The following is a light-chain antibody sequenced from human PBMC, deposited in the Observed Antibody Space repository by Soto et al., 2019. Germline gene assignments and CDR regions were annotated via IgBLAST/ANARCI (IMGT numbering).Light chain of an antibody. CDR2: DVN. CDR3: SSYTSSSTYI. J-gene: IGLJ1*01. CDR1: SRDVGGYNY. V-gene: IGLV2-14*01. Sequence: SVMTQPASVSGSPGQSIAISCTGTSRDVGGYNYVSWYQQHPGKAPNLMVYDVNDRPSGVSDRFSGSKSGNTASLTISGLQAEDEADYYCSSYTSSSTYIFGTGTKVTVL.